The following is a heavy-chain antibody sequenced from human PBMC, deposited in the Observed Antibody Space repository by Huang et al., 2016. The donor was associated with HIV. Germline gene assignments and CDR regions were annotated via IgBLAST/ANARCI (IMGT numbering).Heavy chain of an antibody. CDR3: ATVYRRFRNHDSGDYYLDY. J-gene: IGHJ4*02. CDR1: GYTLTELS. D-gene: IGHD3-22*01. Sequence: QVQLVQSGAEVKKPGASVKVSCKVSGYTLTELSMHWVRQAPGKGLEWKGGFVPEDGETSDAQKGQGRVTMTEDTATDTADMELSSLRSEDTAVYYCATVYRRFRNHDSGDYYLDYWDQGTLVTVSS. V-gene: IGHV1-24*01. CDR2: FVPEDGET.